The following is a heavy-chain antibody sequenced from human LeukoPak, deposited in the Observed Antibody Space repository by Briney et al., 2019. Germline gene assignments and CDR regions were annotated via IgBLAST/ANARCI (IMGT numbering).Heavy chain of an antibody. V-gene: IGHV1-18*01. CDR3: ARSDGYCSGGSCYSYYYYMDV. CDR2: ISAYNGNT. CDR1: GYTFTSYG. J-gene: IGHJ6*03. Sequence: ASVKVSCKASGYTFTSYGISWVRQAPGQGLEWMGWISAYNGNTNYAQKLQGRVTMTTDTSTSTAYMELRSLRSDDTAVYYCARSDGYCSGGSCYSYYYYMDVWGKGTTVTISS. D-gene: IGHD2-15*01.